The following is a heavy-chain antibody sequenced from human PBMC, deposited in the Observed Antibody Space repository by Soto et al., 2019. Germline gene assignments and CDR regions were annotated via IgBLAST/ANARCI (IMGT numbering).Heavy chain of an antibody. CDR2: VSSDGNNK. V-gene: IGHV3-30*18. CDR3: TKRRNVLRFLEWSSGMEV. J-gene: IGHJ6*02. D-gene: IGHD3-3*01. Sequence: GGSLRLSCVASGFSFSNYGMHWVRQAPGKGLEWVAFVSSDGNNKYYAESVKGRFAMSRDNSKRTLYLQMSSLRVEDTAVYYCTKRRNVLRFLEWSSGMEVWGQGTTVTVSS. CDR1: GFSFSNYG.